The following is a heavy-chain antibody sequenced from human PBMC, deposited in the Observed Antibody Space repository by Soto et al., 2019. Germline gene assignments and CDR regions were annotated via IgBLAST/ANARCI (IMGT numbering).Heavy chain of an antibody. V-gene: IGHV3-23*01. CDR1: GFTFSNYV. Sequence: PGGSLRLSCAASGFTFSNYVMSWVRQAPGKGLEWVSTITTSADSTYYADSVKGRFTISRDNSRNTLYLQMNSLRAEDTAVYYCAKSPVVIVKTDYFDYWGQGILVTVSS. CDR2: ITTSADST. J-gene: IGHJ4*02. D-gene: IGHD3-16*02. CDR3: AKSPVVIVKTDYFDY.